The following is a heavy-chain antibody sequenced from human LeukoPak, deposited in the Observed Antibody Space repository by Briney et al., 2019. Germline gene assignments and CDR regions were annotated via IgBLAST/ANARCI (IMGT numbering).Heavy chain of an antibody. Sequence: SETLSLICAVYGGSFSGYYWSWIRQPPGKGLEWIGEINHSGSTNYNPSLKSRVTISVDTSKNQFSLKLSSVTAADTAVYYCARLIVLMVYAIPRGPRFDPWGQGTLVTVSS. J-gene: IGHJ5*02. D-gene: IGHD2-8*01. CDR2: INHSGST. V-gene: IGHV4-34*01. CDR1: GGSFSGYY. CDR3: ARLIVLMVYAIPRGPRFDP.